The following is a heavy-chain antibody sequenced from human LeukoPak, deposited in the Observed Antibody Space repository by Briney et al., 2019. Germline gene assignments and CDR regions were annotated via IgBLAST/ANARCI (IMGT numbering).Heavy chain of an antibody. D-gene: IGHD2-2*01. CDR3: ARGGYCSSTSCYARLFGY. CDR2: ISSNGGST. V-gene: IGHV3-64*01. J-gene: IGHJ4*02. CDR1: GFTFSSYA. Sequence: PGGSLRLSCAASGFTFSSYAMHWVRQAPGKGLEYVSAISSNGGSTYYANSVKGRFTISRDNSKNTLYLQMGSLRAEDMAVYYCARGGYCSSTSCYARLFGYWGQGTLVTVSS.